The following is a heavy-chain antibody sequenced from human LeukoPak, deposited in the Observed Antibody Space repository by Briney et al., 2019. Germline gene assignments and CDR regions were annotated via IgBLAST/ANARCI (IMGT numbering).Heavy chain of an antibody. V-gene: IGHV3-30*04. J-gene: IGHJ6*02. CDR1: GFTFSSYA. CDR3: ARDLGRASYYYYYGMDV. Sequence: GGSLRLSCAASGFTFSSYAMHWVRQAPGKGLEWVAVISYDGSNKYYADSVKGRFTISRDNSKNMLYLQMNSLRAEDTAVYYCARDLGRASYYYYYGMDVWGQGTTVTVSS. CDR2: ISYDGSNK. D-gene: IGHD1-26*01.